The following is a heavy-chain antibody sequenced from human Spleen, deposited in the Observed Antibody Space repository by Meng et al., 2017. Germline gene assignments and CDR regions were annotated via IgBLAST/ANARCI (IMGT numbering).Heavy chain of an antibody. V-gene: IGHV5-51*01. D-gene: IGHD3-10*01. Sequence: KVSCKASGYTFSNYWIGWVRQMPGKGLEWMGIINPGDSTTRYRPSFQGQVTISADKSIDTAYLQWSSLKASDTAMYYCARFGDYYGSGTYFYGLDVWGQGTTVTVSS. CDR3: ARFGDYYGSGTYFYGLDV. CDR1: GYTFSNYW. J-gene: IGHJ6*02. CDR2: INPGDSTT.